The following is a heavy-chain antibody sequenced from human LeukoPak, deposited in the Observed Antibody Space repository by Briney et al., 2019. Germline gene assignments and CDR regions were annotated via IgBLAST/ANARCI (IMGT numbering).Heavy chain of an antibody. CDR3: ARVVWGQLTYYFDY. D-gene: IGHD3-16*01. CDR2: ISYDGSNE. CDR1: GFTFSSYV. V-gene: IGHV3-30*04. J-gene: IGHJ4*02. Sequence: GGSLRLSCAASGFTFSSYVMHWVRQAPGKGLEWVAIISYDGSNEYYADSVKGRFTISRDNSKNTLYLQMNSLRAADTAVYYCARVVWGQLTYYFDYWGQGTLVTVSS.